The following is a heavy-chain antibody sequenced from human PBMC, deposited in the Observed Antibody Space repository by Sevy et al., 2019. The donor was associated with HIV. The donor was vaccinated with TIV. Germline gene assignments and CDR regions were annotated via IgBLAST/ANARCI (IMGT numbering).Heavy chain of an antibody. CDR2: ISYDGENK. D-gene: IGHD3-3*01. Sequence: GGCLRLSCAASGFTFRTYAIHWVRQAPGKGLQWVAVISYDGENKFYADSVKGRFTISRDNSKNMVYLQMNSLRAEDTAVYYCARGPVLRFLDPKGGLDVWGQGTTVTVSS. CDR1: GFTFRTYA. V-gene: IGHV3-30*04. CDR3: ARGPVLRFLDPKGGLDV. J-gene: IGHJ6*02.